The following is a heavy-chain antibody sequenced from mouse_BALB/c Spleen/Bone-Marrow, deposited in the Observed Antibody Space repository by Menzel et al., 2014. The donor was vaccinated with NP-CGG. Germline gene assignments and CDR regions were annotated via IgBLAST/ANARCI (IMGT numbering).Heavy chain of an antibody. D-gene: IGHD2-3*01. V-gene: IGHV1-69*02. CDR2: IDPSDSYT. CDR1: GYTFTSYW. CDR3: ARYGGYFPWLAY. Sequence: QVQLQQSGAELVKPGASVKLSCKASGYTFTSYWMHWVKQGPGQGLEWIGEIDPSDSYTNYNQKFKGKATLTVDKSSSTAYMQLSSLTSEDSAVYYCARYGGYFPWLAYWGQGTLVTVSA. J-gene: IGHJ3*01.